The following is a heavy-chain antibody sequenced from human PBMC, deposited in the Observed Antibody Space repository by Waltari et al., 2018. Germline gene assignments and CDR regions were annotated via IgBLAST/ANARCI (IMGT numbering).Heavy chain of an antibody. CDR1: GFTFSSYA. D-gene: IGHD5-18*01. V-gene: IGHV3-23*01. CDR3: AKDPCGYSYGCLFDY. J-gene: IGHJ4*02. Sequence: EVQLLESGGGLVQPGGSLRLSCAASGFTFSSYAMSWVRQAPGKGLEWVSAISGSGGSTYYADSVKGRFTISRDNAKNTLYLQMNSLRAEDTAVYYCAKDPCGYSYGCLFDYWGQGTLVTVSS. CDR2: ISGSGGST.